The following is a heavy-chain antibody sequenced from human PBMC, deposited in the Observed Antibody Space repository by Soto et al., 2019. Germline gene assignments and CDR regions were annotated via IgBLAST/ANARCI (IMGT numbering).Heavy chain of an antibody. D-gene: IGHD3-10*01. CDR2: ISGSGGST. CDR1: GFTFSSYA. J-gene: IGHJ6*02. CDR3: AKLLELWAHYGMDV. V-gene: IGHV3-23*01. Sequence: GGSLKLSCAASGFTFSSYAMSWVRQAPGKGLEWVSAISGSGGSTYYADSVKGRFTISRDNSKNTLYLQMNSLRAEDTAVYYCAKLLELWAHYGMDVWGQGTTVTVSS.